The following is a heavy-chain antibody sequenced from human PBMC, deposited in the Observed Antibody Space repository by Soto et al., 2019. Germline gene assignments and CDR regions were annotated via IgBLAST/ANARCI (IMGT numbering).Heavy chain of an antibody. CDR2: IIRIFGTA. J-gene: IGHJ4*02. CDR3: ATVEHSSSDLPFDY. Sequence: QVQLVQSGAEVKKPGSSVKVSCKASGGTFSSYAISWVRQAPGQGLEWMGGIIRIFGTANYAQKFQGRVMITADESTSTDYLELSRLRSEDTAVYYCATVEHSSSDLPFDYWGQGTLVTVA. CDR1: GGTFSSYA. D-gene: IGHD6-6*01. V-gene: IGHV1-69*01.